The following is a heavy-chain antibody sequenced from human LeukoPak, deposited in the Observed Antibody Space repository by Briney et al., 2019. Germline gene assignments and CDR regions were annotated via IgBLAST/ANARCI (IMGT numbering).Heavy chain of an antibody. V-gene: IGHV4-34*01. CDR3: ARGSKAADAWEDYFDY. J-gene: IGHJ4*02. CDR2: INHSGST. Sequence: SETLTLICAVYGGSFSGYYWSWIRQPPGKGLEWIGEINHSGSTNYNPSLKSRVTISVDTSKNQFSLKLSSVTAADAAVYYCARGSKAADAWEDYFDYWGQGTLVTVSS. CDR1: GGSFSGYY. D-gene: IGHD6-13*01.